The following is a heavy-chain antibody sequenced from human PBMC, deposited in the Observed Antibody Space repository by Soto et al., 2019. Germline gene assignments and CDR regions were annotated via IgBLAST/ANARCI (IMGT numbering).Heavy chain of an antibody. CDR3: ATGSFTSTGGRIGYHYNAMDV. V-gene: IGHV1-69*13. D-gene: IGHD1-1*01. Sequence: SVKVSCKSSGGTFSSHSINWGRQAPVQWLEWMGGIIPIFGPANFAKKFQGRVTITADESTTTAYMELSSLTSEDTAVYYCATGSFTSTGGRIGYHYNAMDVWGQGTTVTVSS. CDR2: IIPIFGPA. J-gene: IGHJ6*02. CDR1: GGTFSSHS.